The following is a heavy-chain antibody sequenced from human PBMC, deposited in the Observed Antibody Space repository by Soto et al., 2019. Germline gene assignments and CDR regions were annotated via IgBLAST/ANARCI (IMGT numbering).Heavy chain of an antibody. CDR2: INPSGGST. Sequence: QVQLVQSGAEVKKPGASVKVYCKASGYTFTSYYMHWVRQAPGQGLEWMGIINPSGGSTSYAQKFQGRGSMTKDTSTSTVYMELSSLRSEDTAVYYCARSVYSSGWSGNWGQGTLVSVSS. CDR1: GYTFTSYY. J-gene: IGHJ4*02. V-gene: IGHV1-46*03. D-gene: IGHD6-19*01. CDR3: ARSVYSSGWSGN.